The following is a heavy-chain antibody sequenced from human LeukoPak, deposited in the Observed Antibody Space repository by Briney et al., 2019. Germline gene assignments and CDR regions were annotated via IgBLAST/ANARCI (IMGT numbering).Heavy chain of an antibody. V-gene: IGHV3-21*01. CDR1: GFTFSSYS. Sequence: GGSLRLSCAASGFTFSSYSMNWVRQAPGKGLEWVSSISSSSSYIYYADSVKGRFTISRDNAKNSLYLQMNSLRAEDTAVYYCARDGYDISTGRSHYGMDVWGQGTTVTVSS. CDR3: ARDGYDISTGRSHYGMDV. J-gene: IGHJ6*02. CDR2: ISSSSSYI. D-gene: IGHD3-9*01.